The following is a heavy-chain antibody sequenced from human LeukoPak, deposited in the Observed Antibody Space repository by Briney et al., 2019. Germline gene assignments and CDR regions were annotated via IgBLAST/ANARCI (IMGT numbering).Heavy chain of an antibody. Sequence: PSETLSLTCTVSGGSISSYYWSWLRQPPGKGLEWIGYIYYSGSTNYNPSLKSRVTISVDTSKNQFSLKLSSVTAADTAVYYCASGRGRRADAFDIWGQGTMVTVSS. V-gene: IGHV4-59*08. CDR1: GGSISSYY. CDR3: ASGRGRRADAFDI. CDR2: IYYSGST. J-gene: IGHJ3*02.